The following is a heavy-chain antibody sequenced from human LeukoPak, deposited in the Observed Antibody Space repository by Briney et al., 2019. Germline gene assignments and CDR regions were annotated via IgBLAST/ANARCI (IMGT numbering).Heavy chain of an antibody. CDR1: GFTFSSYS. Sequence: GGSLRLSCAASGFTFSSYSMNWVRQAPGKGLEWVSSISSSSSYIYYADSMKGRFTISRDNAKNSLYLQMNSLRAEDTAVYYCARDLFASWIQLYDYWGQGTLVTVSS. D-gene: IGHD5-18*01. CDR2: ISSSSSYI. CDR3: ARDLFASWIQLYDY. J-gene: IGHJ4*02. V-gene: IGHV3-21*01.